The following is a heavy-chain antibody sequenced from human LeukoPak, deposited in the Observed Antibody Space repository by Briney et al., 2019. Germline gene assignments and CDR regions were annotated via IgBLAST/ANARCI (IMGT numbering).Heavy chain of an antibody. CDR1: GFTFGSYW. V-gene: IGHV3-7*01. CDR3: ARDRGAATYFDY. CDR2: IKQDQSEK. J-gene: IGHJ4*02. Sequence: GGSLRLSCAASGFTFGSYWMSWVRQAPGKGLEWVANIKQDQSEKYYVDSVKGRFTISRDNAKNSLYLQMNSLRAEDTAVYYCARDRGAATYFDYWGQGTLVTVSS. D-gene: IGHD2-15*01.